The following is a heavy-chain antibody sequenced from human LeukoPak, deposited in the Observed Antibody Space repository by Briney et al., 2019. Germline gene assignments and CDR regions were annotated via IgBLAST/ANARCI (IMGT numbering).Heavy chain of an antibody. CDR3: ASGGPDIVVVPAAAYFDY. J-gene: IGHJ4*02. CDR1: GGTFSSYA. Sequence: SVKVSCKASGGTFSSYAVSWVRQAPGQGLEWMGRIIPIFGIANYAQKFQGRDTITADKSTSTAYMELSSLRSEDTAVYYCASGGPDIVVVPAAAYFDYWGQGTLVTVSS. V-gene: IGHV1-69*04. D-gene: IGHD2-2*01. CDR2: IIPIFGIA.